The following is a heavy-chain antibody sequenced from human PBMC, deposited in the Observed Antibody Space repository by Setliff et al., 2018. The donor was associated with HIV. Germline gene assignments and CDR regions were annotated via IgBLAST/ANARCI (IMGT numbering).Heavy chain of an antibody. CDR1: GYTFTSYA. D-gene: IGHD6-19*01. Sequence: ASVKVSCKASGYTFTSYAMHWVRQAPGQRLEWMGWINAGNGNTKYSQKFQGRVTIARDTSASTAYMELSSLRSEDTAVYYCARDSFGGEFTYGSGAYYYFDFWGLGTLVTVSS. CDR2: INAGNGNT. V-gene: IGHV1-3*01. J-gene: IGHJ4*02. CDR3: ARDSFGGEFTYGSGAYYYFDF.